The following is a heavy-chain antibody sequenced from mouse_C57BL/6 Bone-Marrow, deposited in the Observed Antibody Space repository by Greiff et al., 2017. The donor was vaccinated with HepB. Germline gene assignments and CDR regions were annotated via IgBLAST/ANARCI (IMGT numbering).Heavy chain of an antibody. CDR1: GYTFTGYW. V-gene: IGHV1-9*01. CDR2: ILPGSGST. CDR3: ARSTNLENYFDY. D-gene: IGHD1-1*01. Sequence: QVQLQQSGAELMKPGASVKLSCKATGYTFTGYWIEWVKQRPGHGLEWIGEILPGSGSTNYNEKFKGKATFTADTSSITAFMQLSSLTTEDSAICYCARSTNLENYFDYWGKGTTLTVSS. J-gene: IGHJ2*01.